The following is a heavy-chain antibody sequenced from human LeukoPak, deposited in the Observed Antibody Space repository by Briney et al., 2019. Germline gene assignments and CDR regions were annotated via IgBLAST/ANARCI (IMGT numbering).Heavy chain of an antibody. D-gene: IGHD6-19*01. CDR1: GGSISSSNW. CDR3: ATLFTYSSYDAFDI. J-gene: IGHJ3*02. V-gene: IGHV4-4*02. Sequence: SETLSLTCAVSGGSISSSNWWSWVRQPPGKGLEWIGYIYYSGSTNYNPSLKSRVTISVDTSKNQFSLKLSSVTAADTAVYYCATLFTYSSYDAFDIWGQGTMVTVSS. CDR2: IYYSGST.